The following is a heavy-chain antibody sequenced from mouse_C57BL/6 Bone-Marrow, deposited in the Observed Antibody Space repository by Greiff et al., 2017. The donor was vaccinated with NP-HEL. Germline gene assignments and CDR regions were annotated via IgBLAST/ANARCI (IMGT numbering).Heavy chain of an antibody. J-gene: IGHJ4*01. V-gene: IGHV14-2*01. CDR2: IDPEDGET. CDR3: ARSANYYGSSLYAMDY. Sequence: EVQLQQSGAELVKPGASVKLSCTASGFNITDYYMHWVKQRTEPGLEWIGRIDPEDGETKYAPKFQGKATITADTSSNTAYLQLSSLTSEDTAVYYCARSANYYGSSLYAMDYWGQGTSVTVSS. D-gene: IGHD1-1*01. CDR1: GFNITDYY.